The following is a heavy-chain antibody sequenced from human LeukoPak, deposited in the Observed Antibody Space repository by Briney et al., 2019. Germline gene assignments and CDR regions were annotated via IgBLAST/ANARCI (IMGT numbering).Heavy chain of an antibody. CDR3: ARAKYSNSWNDAFDI. CDR2: ISSSGSSI. Sequence: PGGSLRLSCGASGFTFSSYEMNWVRQAPGKGLEWVAYISSSGSSIYYADSVKGRFTISRDNAKKSLYLQMNSLRAEDTAVYYCARAKYSNSWNDAFDIWAKGQRSPSLQ. J-gene: IGHJ3*02. V-gene: IGHV3-48*03. D-gene: IGHD6-13*01. CDR1: GFTFSSYE.